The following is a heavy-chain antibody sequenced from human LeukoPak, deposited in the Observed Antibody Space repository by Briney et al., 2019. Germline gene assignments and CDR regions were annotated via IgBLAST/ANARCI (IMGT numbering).Heavy chain of an antibody. CDR1: GGSISSSSYY. J-gene: IGHJ4*02. V-gene: IGHV4-39*07. Sequence: SETLSLTCTVSGGSISSSSYYWGWIRQPPGKGLEWIGSIYYSGSTYYNPSLKSRVTISVDTSKNQFSLKLSSVTAADTAVYYCARDRLGDPNPRDYWGQGTLVTVSS. D-gene: IGHD4-17*01. CDR3: ARDRLGDPNPRDY. CDR2: IYYSGST.